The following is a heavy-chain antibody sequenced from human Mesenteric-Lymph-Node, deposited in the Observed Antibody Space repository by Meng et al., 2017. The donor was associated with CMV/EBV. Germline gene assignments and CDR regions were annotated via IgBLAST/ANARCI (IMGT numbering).Heavy chain of an antibody. CDR2: IHSGGNT. D-gene: IGHD2-2*02. V-gene: IGHV3-66*02. Sequence: LSLTCAASGLTVSSHYMTWVRQTPGKGLEWVSAIHSGGNTYYPDSVKGRFTISRDNSKNTAYLQMNSLRPEDTAVYFCARKGYCSGTDCYRAFDIWGHGTMVTVSS. J-gene: IGHJ3*02. CDR1: GLTVSSHY. CDR3: ARKGYCSGTDCYRAFDI.